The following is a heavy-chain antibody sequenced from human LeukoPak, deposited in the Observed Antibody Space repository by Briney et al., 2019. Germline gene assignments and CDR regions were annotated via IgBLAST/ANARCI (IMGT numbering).Heavy chain of an antibody. V-gene: IGHV4-38-2*02. CDR1: GYSISSGYY. Sequence: SETLSLTCAVSGYSISSGYYWGWIRQPPGKGLEWIGSIYHSGSTYYNPSLKSRVTISVDTSKNQLSLKLSSVTAADTAVYYCARDLGYCSGGSCHYYFDYWGQGTLVTVSS. CDR3: ARDLGYCSGGSCHYYFDY. CDR2: IYHSGST. J-gene: IGHJ4*02. D-gene: IGHD2-15*01.